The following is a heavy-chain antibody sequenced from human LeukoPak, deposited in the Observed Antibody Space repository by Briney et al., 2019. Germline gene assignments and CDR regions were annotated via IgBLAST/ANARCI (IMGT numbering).Heavy chain of an antibody. J-gene: IGHJ4*02. CDR3: ARRDDVWGSYRSPFDY. V-gene: IGHV4-39*01. D-gene: IGHD3-16*02. CDR1: GGSISSTSYY. CDR2: VYYSGST. Sequence: PSETLSLTCTVSGGSISSTSYYWGWIRQPPGKGLEWIGSVYYSGSTYYNPSLRSRVAMSVDTSKNQFSLKLSSVTAADTAVYYCARRDDVWGSYRSPFDYWGQGTLVTVSS.